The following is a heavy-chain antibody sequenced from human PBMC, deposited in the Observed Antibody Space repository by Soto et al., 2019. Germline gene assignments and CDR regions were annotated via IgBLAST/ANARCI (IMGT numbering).Heavy chain of an antibody. J-gene: IGHJ4*02. CDR2: IYHTGTT. CDR1: GGSISSSEW. Sequence: SETLSLTCAVSGGSISSSEWWSWVRQPPRKGLQWNGEIYHTGTTKYNPSLKSRVTISVDKSKNQFSLNLSSVTAADTAVYYGANWGKSGSDFWGQGTLVTVSS. V-gene: IGHV4-4*02. CDR3: ANWGKSGSDF. D-gene: IGHD1-26*01.